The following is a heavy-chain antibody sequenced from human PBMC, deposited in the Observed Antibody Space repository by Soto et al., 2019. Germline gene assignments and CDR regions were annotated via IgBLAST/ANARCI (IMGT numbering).Heavy chain of an antibody. CDR2: ISYDGSNK. CDR3: ARDLCCGGDACPFPRRLFYFYCGMDV. Sequence: GGSLRLSCAASGFTFSSYAMHWVRQAPGKGLEWVAVISYDGSNKYYADSVKGRFTISRDNSKNTQYLQMNSLRAEDTAVYYCARDLCCGGDACPFPRRLFYFYCGMDVGGQGTTVTVS. J-gene: IGHJ6*02. CDR1: GFTFSSYA. V-gene: IGHV3-30-3*01. D-gene: IGHD2-21*02.